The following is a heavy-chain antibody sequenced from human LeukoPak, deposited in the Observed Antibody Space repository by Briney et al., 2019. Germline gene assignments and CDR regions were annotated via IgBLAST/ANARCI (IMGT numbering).Heavy chain of an antibody. J-gene: IGHJ4*02. CDR3: GRKSASRKTSEFDY. Sequence: ASVNLSCKASVYTFTDYYMNWVRQAPGQGLEWMGWIHPNSGGTNYAQKFQGRVTMTRDTSISTAYMELSRLTFADTAVYYCGRKSASRKTSEFDYWGQGTLVTVSS. CDR1: VYTFTDYY. V-gene: IGHV1-2*02. CDR2: IHPNSGGT. D-gene: IGHD2-2*01.